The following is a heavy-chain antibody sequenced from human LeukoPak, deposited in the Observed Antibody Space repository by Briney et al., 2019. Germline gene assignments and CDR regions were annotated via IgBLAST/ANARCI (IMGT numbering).Heavy chain of an antibody. CDR1: GFTFSSYA. CDR2: ISYDGSNK. Sequence: PGGSLRLSCAASGFTFSSYAMHWVRQGPGKGLEWVAVISYDGSNKYYADSVKGRFTISRDNSKNTLYLQMNSLRAEDTAVYYCAREWFPWGQGTLVTVSS. D-gene: IGHD3-22*01. J-gene: IGHJ5*02. CDR3: AREWFP. V-gene: IGHV3-30-3*01.